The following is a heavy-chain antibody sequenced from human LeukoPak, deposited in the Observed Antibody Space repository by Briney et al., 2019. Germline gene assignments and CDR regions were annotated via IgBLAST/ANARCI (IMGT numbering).Heavy chain of an antibody. D-gene: IGHD6-19*01. CDR3: ARGLRRSSVAGTHGELWFDP. Sequence: PSETLSLTCTVSGGSISIGGYYWSWIRQPPGKGLEWIGEINHSGSTNYNPSLKSRVTISVDTSKNQFSLKLSSVTAADTAVYYCARGLRRSSVAGTHGELWFDPWGQGTLVTVSS. V-gene: IGHV4-34*01. CDR1: GGSISIGGYY. J-gene: IGHJ5*02. CDR2: INHSGST.